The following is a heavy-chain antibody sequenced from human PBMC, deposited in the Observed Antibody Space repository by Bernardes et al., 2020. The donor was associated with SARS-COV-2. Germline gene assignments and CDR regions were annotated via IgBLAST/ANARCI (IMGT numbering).Heavy chain of an antibody. CDR1: GFTFSRYW. CDR2: INTDGSNT. D-gene: IGHD6-6*01. CDR3: ARDQSHSGSPGPDY. J-gene: IGHJ4*02. V-gene: IGHV3-74*01. Sequence: GGSLRLSCEASGFTFSRYWMHWVRQAPGKGLVWVSRINTDGSNTNYADSVKGRFTISRDNARNTVSLQMDGLRAEDTAVYFCARDQSHSGSPGPDYWGQGSLVTVSS.